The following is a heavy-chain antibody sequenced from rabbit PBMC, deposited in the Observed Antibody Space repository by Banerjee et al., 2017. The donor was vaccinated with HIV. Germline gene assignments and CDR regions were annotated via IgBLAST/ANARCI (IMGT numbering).Heavy chain of an antibody. Sequence: QSLEESGGGLVKPGASLTLTCKASGFSFSSDYDMYWVRQAPGKRPEWIACIYAGSSGSTAYASWAKGRFTISKTSSTTVTLQMTSLTAADTATYFCARDRTSTYPLYYGMDLWGQGTLVTVS. V-gene: IGHV1S40*01. CDR1: GFSFSSDYD. CDR2: IYAGSSGST. CDR3: ARDRTSTYPLYYGMDL. D-gene: IGHD1-1*01. J-gene: IGHJ6*01.